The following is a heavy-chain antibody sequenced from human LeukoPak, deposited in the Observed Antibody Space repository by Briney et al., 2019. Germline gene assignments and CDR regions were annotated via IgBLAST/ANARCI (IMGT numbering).Heavy chain of an antibody. V-gene: IGHV4-59*01. CDR3: ARHYGSGNNWFDP. J-gene: IGHJ5*02. Sequence: SETLSLTCTVSGGSISGYYWSWIRQPPGTGLEWIGYIYYSGSTNYNPSLKSRVTISVDTSKNQFSLKLSSVSAADTAVYYCARHYGSGNNWFDPWGQGTLVTVSS. D-gene: IGHD3-10*01. CDR2: IYYSGST. CDR1: GGSISGYY.